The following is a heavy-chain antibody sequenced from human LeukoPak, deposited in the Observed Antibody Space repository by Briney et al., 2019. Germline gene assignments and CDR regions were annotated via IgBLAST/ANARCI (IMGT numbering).Heavy chain of an antibody. CDR1: GFTFSSYE. Sequence: QPGGSLRLSCAVSGFTFSSYEMNWVRQALGKGLEWVSYISSSGSTIYYADSVKGRFTISRDNAKDSLYLQMNSLRAEDTAVYYCARFPYGDFDYWGQGTLVTVSS. D-gene: IGHD4-17*01. V-gene: IGHV3-48*03. CDR2: ISSSGSTI. J-gene: IGHJ4*02. CDR3: ARFPYGDFDY.